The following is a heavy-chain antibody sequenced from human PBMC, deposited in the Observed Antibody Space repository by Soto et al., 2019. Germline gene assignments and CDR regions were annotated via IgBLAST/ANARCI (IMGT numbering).Heavy chain of an antibody. J-gene: IGHJ6*01. Sequence: WRRISKHTGKGLEWIGEINHSGSTNYNPSLKSRVTISVDTSKNQFSLKLSSVTAADTAVYYCARNRRRDQFRSSWQYYYHGIGVCGQGTTV. CDR3: ARNRRRDQFRSSWQYYYHGIGV. CDR2: INHSGST. D-gene: IGHD6-13*01. V-gene: IGHV4-34*01.